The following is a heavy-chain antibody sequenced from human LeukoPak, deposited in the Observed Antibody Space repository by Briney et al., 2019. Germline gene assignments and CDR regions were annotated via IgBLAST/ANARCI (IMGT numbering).Heavy chain of an antibody. CDR3: AKEDYDIPLGY. J-gene: IGHJ4*02. CDR2: ISSNGGST. D-gene: IGHD3-9*01. CDR1: GFTFSSYA. Sequence: GGSLRPSCAASGFTFSSYAMHWVRQAPGKGLEYVSAISSNGGSTYYANSVKGRFTISRDNSKNTLYLQMGSLRAEDMAVYYCAKEDYDIPLGYWGQGTLVTVSS. V-gene: IGHV3-64*01.